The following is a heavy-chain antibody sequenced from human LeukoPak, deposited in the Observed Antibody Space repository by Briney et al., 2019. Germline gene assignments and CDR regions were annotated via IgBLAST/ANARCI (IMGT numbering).Heavy chain of an antibody. Sequence: GGSLRLSCAAPGFTFSSYGMHWVRQAPGKGLEWVAVIWYDGSNKYYADSVKGRFTISRDNSKNALYLQMNSLRAEDTAVYYCARDNGDGYSGYDGSLDYWGQGTLVTVSS. CDR1: GFTFSSYG. J-gene: IGHJ4*02. V-gene: IGHV3-33*01. CDR2: IWYDGSNK. D-gene: IGHD5-12*01. CDR3: ARDNGDGYSGYDGSLDY.